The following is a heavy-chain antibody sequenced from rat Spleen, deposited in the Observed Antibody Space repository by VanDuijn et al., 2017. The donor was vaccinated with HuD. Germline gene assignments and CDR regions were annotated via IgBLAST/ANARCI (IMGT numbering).Heavy chain of an antibody. V-gene: IGHV5-22*01. J-gene: IGHJ2*01. Sequence: EVQLVESGGGLVQPGRSLKLSCAASGFTFSDYYMAWVRQAPKKGLEWVASISYDGTATYYRDSVKGRFTISRENAKSTLYLQMDSLRSEDTASYYCARQWYYFDYWGQGVMVTVSS. CDR1: GFTFSDYY. D-gene: IGHD1-12*02. CDR3: ARQWYYFDY. CDR2: ISYDGTAT.